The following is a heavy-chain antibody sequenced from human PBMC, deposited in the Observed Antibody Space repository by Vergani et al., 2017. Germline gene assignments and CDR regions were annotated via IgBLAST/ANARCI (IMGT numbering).Heavy chain of an antibody. CDR1: GFTFSSYD. Sequence: EVQLVESGGGLVQPGGSLRLSCAASGFTFSSYDMHWVRQATGKGLEWVSAIGTAGDTYYPGSVKGRFTISRENAKNSLYLQMNSLRAGDTAVYYCARARDSSGWTNYYYGMDVWGQGTTVTVSS. CDR3: ARARDSSGWTNYYYGMDV. CDR2: IGTAGDT. D-gene: IGHD6-19*01. V-gene: IGHV3-13*01. J-gene: IGHJ6*02.